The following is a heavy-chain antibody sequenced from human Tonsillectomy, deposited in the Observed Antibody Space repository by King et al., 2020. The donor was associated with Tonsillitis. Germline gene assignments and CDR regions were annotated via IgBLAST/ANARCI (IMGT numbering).Heavy chain of an antibody. J-gene: IGHJ6*03. Sequence: VQLQQWGARLLKPSETLSLTCAVYGGSFSGYYWTWIRQPPGKGLEWIGEINHSGSTNYNPSLKSRVTISVDTSKNQFSLTLGSVTAADTAVYYCARGGGTIFGVIVADSYYYYMDVWGKGTTVTVSS. CDR1: GGSFSGYY. CDR3: ARGGGTIFGVIVADSYYYYMDV. V-gene: IGHV4-34*01. CDR2: INHSGST. D-gene: IGHD3-3*01.